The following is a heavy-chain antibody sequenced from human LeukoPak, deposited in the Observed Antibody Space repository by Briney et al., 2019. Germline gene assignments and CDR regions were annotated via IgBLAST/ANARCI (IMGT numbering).Heavy chain of an antibody. CDR1: GGTFSSYA. V-gene: IGHV3-23*01. CDR3: AKGRDAFDI. CDR2: ISGSGGST. J-gene: IGHJ3*02. Sequence: SCKASGGTFSSYAISWVRQAPGKGLEWVPAISGSGGSTYYADSVKGRFTISRDNSKNTLYLQMNSLRAEDTAVYYCAKGRDAFDIWGQGTMITVSS.